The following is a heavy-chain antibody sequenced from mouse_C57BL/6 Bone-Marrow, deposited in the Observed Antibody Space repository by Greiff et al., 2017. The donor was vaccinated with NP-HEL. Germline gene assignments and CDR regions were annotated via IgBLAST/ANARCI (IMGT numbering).Heavy chain of an antibody. V-gene: IGHV1-19*01. CDR1: GYTFTDYY. CDR3: ASLRGGFFDY. J-gene: IGHJ2*01. CDR2: INPYNGGT. Sequence: EVQLQQSGPVLVKPGASVKMSCKASGYTFTDYYMNWVKQSHGKSLEWIGVINPYNGGTSYNQKFKGKATLTVDKSSRTAYMELNSLTSEDSAVYYCASLRGGFFDYWGQGTTLTVSS. D-gene: IGHD1-1*02.